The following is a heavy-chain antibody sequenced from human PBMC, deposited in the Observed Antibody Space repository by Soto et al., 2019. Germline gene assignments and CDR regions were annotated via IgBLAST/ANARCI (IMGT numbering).Heavy chain of an antibody. CDR3: ASDPLGYCRGGSCYS. J-gene: IGHJ5*02. CDR1: GGSISSSNYY. CDR2: IYYSGST. D-gene: IGHD2-15*01. Sequence: PSETLSLTCTVSGGSISSSNYYWGWIRQPPGKGLEWIGSIYYSGSTYYNPSLKSRVTISVDTSKNQFSLKLSSVTAADTAVYYCASDPLGYCRGGSCYSWAQGILVTVSS. V-gene: IGHV4-39*01.